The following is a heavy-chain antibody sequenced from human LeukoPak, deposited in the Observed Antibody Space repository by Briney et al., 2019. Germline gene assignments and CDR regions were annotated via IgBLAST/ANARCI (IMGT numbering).Heavy chain of an antibody. Sequence: PGRSLRLSCAASGFTFSNYGMHWVRQAPGKGLEWVAVIWYDGSNKYYADSVKGRFTISRDNSKNTLYLQMNSLRAEDTAVYYCAKSPYYYDSSGHLDYWGQGTLVTVSS. CDR1: GFTFSNYG. J-gene: IGHJ4*02. CDR3: AKSPYYYDSSGHLDY. CDR2: IWYDGSNK. V-gene: IGHV3-33*06. D-gene: IGHD3-22*01.